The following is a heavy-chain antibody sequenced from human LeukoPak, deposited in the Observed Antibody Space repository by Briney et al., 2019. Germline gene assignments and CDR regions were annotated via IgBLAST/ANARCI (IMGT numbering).Heavy chain of an antibody. J-gene: IGHJ4*02. CDR2: ISYDGSNK. CDR1: GFTFSSYA. Sequence: GGSLRLSCAASGFTFSSYAMSWVRQAPGKGLEWVAVISYDGSNKYYADSVKGRFTISRDNSKNTLYLQMNSLRAEDTAVYYCARDKNWGWGFDYWGQGTLVTVSS. V-gene: IGHV3-30-3*01. CDR3: ARDKNWGWGFDY. D-gene: IGHD7-27*01.